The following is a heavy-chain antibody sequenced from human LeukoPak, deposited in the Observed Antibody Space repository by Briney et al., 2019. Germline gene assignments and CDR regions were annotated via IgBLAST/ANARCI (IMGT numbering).Heavy chain of an antibody. CDR2: IYYSGST. D-gene: IGHD2-15*01. J-gene: IGHJ5*02. Sequence: SETLSLTCTVSGGSISSGDYYWSWIRQPPGTGLEWIGYIYYSGSTYYNPSLKSRVTISVDTSKNQFSLKLSSVTAADTAVYYCARVDLGYCSGGSCLNWFDPWGQGTLVTVSS. V-gene: IGHV4-30-4*01. CDR3: ARVDLGYCSGGSCLNWFDP. CDR1: GGSISSGDYY.